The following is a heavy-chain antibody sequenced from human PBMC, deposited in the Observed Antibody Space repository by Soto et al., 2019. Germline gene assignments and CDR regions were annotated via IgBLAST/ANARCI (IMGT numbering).Heavy chain of an antibody. CDR3: ARENDDFWSGYYKGEIDY. D-gene: IGHD3-3*01. CDR1: GLTVSSNY. Sequence: PGGSLRLSCAASGLTVSSNYMSWVRQAPGKGLEWVAIVFSGGNTYHADSVKGRFTVSRDNSKNTLDLQMNSLRPEDTAVYYCARENDDFWSGYYKGEIDYWGQGTLVTVSS. V-gene: IGHV3-53*05. CDR2: VFSGGNT. J-gene: IGHJ4*02.